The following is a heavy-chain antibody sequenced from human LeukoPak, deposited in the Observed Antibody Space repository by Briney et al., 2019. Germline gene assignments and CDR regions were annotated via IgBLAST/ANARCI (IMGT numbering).Heavy chain of an antibody. J-gene: IGHJ4*02. Sequence: PGGSLRLSCAASGFTFSSYSMNWVRQAPGKGLEWVSSISSSSSYIYYADPVKGRYTISRDNAKNSLYLQMNSLRAEDTAVYYCAGGEDRLPYDYWGQGTLVTVSS. V-gene: IGHV3-21*01. CDR1: GFTFSSYS. CDR3: AGGEDRLPYDY. CDR2: ISSSSSYI. D-gene: IGHD3-16*01.